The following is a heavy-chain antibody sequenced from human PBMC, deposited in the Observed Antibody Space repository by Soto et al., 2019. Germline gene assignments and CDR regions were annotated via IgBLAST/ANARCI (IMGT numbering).Heavy chain of an antibody. V-gene: IGHV1-46*01. Sequence: QVQLVQSGAEVKKPGASVKVSCKASGYTFTSYYMHWVRQAPGQGLEWMGIINPSGGSTSYAQKFQGRVTMTRDTSASTVYMELSSLRSEDPAVYYCARSPPGSYYRRLFEPWGQGTLVSVS. CDR3: ARSPPGSYYRRLFEP. D-gene: IGHD3-10*01. CDR1: GYTFTSYY. J-gene: IGHJ5*02. CDR2: INPSGGST.